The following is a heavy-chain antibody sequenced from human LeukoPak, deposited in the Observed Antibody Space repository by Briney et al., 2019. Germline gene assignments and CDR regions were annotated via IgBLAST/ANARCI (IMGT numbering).Heavy chain of an antibody. CDR2: ISSSSSTI. J-gene: IGHJ4*02. CDR1: GFTFSGYS. D-gene: IGHD3-22*01. Sequence: GGSLRLSCAASGFTFSGYSMNWVRQAPGKGLEWVSYISSSSSTIYYADSVKGRFTISRDNAKNSLYLQMNSLRGEDTAVYYCARDEREDSSGDWGQGTLVTVSS. V-gene: IGHV3-48*01. CDR3: ARDEREDSSGD.